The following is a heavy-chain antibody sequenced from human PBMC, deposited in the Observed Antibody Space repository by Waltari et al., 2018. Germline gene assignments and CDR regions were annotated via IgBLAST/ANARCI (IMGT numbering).Heavy chain of an antibody. V-gene: IGHV3-30*18. CDR3: AKGWRTVDY. CDR2: IWYDGSNK. J-gene: IGHJ4*02. Sequence: QVQLVESGGGVVQPGRSLRLSCAASGFTFSNYGMHWVRQAPGKGLEWVAVIWYDGSNKYYADAVKGRFTISRDNSKNTLYLQMDNLRAEDTAMYYCAKGWRTVDYWGQGTLVIVSS. CDR1: GFTFSNYG. D-gene: IGHD2-15*01.